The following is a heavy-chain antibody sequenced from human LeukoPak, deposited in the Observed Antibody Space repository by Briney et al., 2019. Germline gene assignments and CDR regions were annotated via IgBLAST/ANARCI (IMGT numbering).Heavy chain of an antibody. CDR3: AKSPGTTSRSTVYDAFDI. J-gene: IGHJ3*02. D-gene: IGHD2-2*01. CDR1: GFTFSNYA. CDR2: ISGSGGST. Sequence: GGSLRLSCAASGFTFSNYAMSWVRQAPGKGLEWVSTISGSGGSTYYADSVKGRFTISRDNPENTLYLQMSSLSAEDTAIYSCAKSPGTTSRSTVYDAFDIWGQGTVVTVSS. V-gene: IGHV3-23*01.